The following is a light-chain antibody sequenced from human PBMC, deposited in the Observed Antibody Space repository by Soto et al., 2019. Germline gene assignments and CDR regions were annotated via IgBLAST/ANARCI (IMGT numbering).Light chain of an antibody. V-gene: IGKV3-15*01. J-gene: IGKJ1*01. CDR3: QQYNKWPST. CDR2: GAS. Sequence: EIVMTQSPATLSVSPGERATLSCRASQSISSNLAWYQQKPGQAPRLLIYGASTRATGIPARFSGSGSVTEFTLTISSLQTEDIAVYYCQQYNKWPSTFGQGAKVEIK. CDR1: QSISSN.